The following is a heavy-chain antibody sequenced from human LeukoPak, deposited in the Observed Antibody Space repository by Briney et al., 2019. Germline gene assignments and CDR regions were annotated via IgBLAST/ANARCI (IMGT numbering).Heavy chain of an antibody. Sequence: SETLSLTCSVSGVSISDYHWIWIRQPPGKALEWIGFIFYSGGTNYNPSLKSRVTISVDTSKNQFSLKLSSVTAADTAVYYCARAWEQQLVQGAFDIWGQGTLVTVSS. D-gene: IGHD6-13*01. CDR3: ARAWEQQLVQGAFDI. V-gene: IGHV4-59*01. J-gene: IGHJ3*02. CDR2: IFYSGGT. CDR1: GVSISDYH.